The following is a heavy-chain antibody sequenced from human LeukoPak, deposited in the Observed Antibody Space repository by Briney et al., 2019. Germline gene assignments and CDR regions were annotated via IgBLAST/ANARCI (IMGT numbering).Heavy chain of an antibody. Sequence: ASVKVSCKASGYTFTSYCISWVRQAPGPGLEWMGWISAYNGNTTYAQKLQGRVTMTTDESTSTAYLELRSLRSDDTAVYYCARVRFLEWPAPMDVWGKGTTVTVSS. CDR1: GYTFTSYC. J-gene: IGHJ6*03. CDR2: ISAYNGNT. CDR3: ARVRFLEWPAPMDV. D-gene: IGHD3-3*01. V-gene: IGHV1-18*01.